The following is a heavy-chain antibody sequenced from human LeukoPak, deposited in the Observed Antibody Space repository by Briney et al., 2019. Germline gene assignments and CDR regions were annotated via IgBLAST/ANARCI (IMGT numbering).Heavy chain of an antibody. D-gene: IGHD7-27*01. CDR2: INVYNGNT. V-gene: IGHV1-18*01. J-gene: IGHJ4*02. CDR3: ARDGTGFDY. Sequence: ASVKVSCKASGYTFTTSGINWVRQAPGQGLEWMGCINVYNGNTNYAQKFQGRITMTRDTSTSTAYMELRSLKSDDTAVYYCARDGTGFDYWGQGTLVTVSS. CDR1: GYTFTTSG.